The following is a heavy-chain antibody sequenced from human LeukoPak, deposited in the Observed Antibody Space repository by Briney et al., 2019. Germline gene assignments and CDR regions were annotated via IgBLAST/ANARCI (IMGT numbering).Heavy chain of an antibody. V-gene: IGHV1-18*01. CDR2: ISAYNGNT. J-gene: IGHJ6*03. CDR1: GYTFTSYG. D-gene: IGHD4-17*01. CDR3: ARAPTVTIPYYYYYMDV. Sequence: GASVKVSCKASGYTFTSYGISWVRQAPGQGLEWMGWISAYNGNTNYAQKLQGRVTMTTDTSTSTAYMELRSLRSDDTAVYYCARAPTVTIPYYYYYMDVWGKGTTVTVSS.